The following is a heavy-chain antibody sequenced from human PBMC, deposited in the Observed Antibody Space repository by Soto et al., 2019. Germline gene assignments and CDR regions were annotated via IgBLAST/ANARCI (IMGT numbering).Heavy chain of an antibody. V-gene: IGHV3-48*02. J-gene: IGHJ5*02. Sequence: QPGGSLRLSCAASGLTFKSYSMNWVRQAPGKGLEWLSYISRSSSTIYYADSVKGRFTISRDNAKNSLYLQMISLRDEDTAVYYCASGHYDSGKNWFDPWGQGTLVTVSS. CDR2: ISRSSSTI. CDR1: GLTFKSYS. CDR3: ASGHYDSGKNWFDP. D-gene: IGHD3-10*01.